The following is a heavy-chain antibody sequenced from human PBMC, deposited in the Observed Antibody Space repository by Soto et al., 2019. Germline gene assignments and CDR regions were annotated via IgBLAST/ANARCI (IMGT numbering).Heavy chain of an antibody. CDR3: AKDPHDYGDYEPWFDP. CDR2: ISGSGGST. D-gene: IGHD4-17*01. CDR1: GFTFSSYA. Sequence: GGSLRLSCAASGFTFSSYAMSWVRQAPGKGLEWVSAISGSGGSTYYADSVKGRFTISRDNSKNTLYLQMNSLRAEDTAVYYCAKDPHDYGDYEPWFDPWGQGTLVTAPQ. V-gene: IGHV3-23*01. J-gene: IGHJ5*02.